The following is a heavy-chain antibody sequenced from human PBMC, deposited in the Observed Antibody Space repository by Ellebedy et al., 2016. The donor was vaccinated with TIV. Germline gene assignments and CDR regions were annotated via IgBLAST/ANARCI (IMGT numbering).Heavy chain of an antibody. J-gene: IGHJ5*02. Sequence: AASVKVSCKASGFAFSDTAIQWVRQAPGQGLEWMGGIIPMFGTTNSAQKFQGRVTITADEPITADESTITAYIELSSLRSDDTAVYYCAKGSGIGWFDPWGQGTLVTVSS. CDR3: AKGSGIGWFDP. CDR1: GFAFSDTA. V-gene: IGHV1-69*13. D-gene: IGHD3-10*01. CDR2: IIPMFGTT.